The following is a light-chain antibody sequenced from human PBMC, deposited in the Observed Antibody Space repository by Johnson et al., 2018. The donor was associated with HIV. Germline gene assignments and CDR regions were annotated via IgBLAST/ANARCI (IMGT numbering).Light chain of an antibody. CDR2: DNN. J-gene: IGLJ1*01. CDR1: SSNIGNNY. Sequence: QSVLTQPPSVSAAPGQKVAISCSGSSSNIGNNYVSWYQHLPGTAPQLLIYDNNKRPSGIPDRFSGSKSGTSATLGIIELQTGDEADYYCGTWDSSLSALFGTGTKVTVL. V-gene: IGLV1-51*01. CDR3: GTWDSSLSAL.